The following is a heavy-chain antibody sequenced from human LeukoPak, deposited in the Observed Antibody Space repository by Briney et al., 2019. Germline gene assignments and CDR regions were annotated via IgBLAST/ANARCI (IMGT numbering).Heavy chain of an antibody. J-gene: IGHJ4*02. CDR2: IIPIFGTA. CDR3: AGDSYGIFDY. Sequence: ASVKVSCKVSGGTFSSYAISWVRQAPGQGLEWMGGIIPIFGTANYAQKFQGRVTITADESTSTAYMELSSLRSEDTAVYYCAGDSYGIFDYWGQGTLVTVSS. CDR1: GGTFSSYA. V-gene: IGHV1-69*13. D-gene: IGHD5-18*01.